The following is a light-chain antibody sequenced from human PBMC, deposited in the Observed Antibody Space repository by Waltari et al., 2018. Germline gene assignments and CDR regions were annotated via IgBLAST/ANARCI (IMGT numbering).Light chain of an antibody. CDR2: KAS. J-gene: IGKJ1*01. V-gene: IGKV1-5*03. CDR3: QHYNNYSGT. CDR1: QTVSAW. Sequence: DIQMTQSPSTLSASVGDTVPITCRASQTVSAWLAWYQQKPGNAPKLLIYKASNLKSGVPSRFSGSGSGTEFTLTINSLQPDDFATYYCQHYNNYSGTFGQGTRVELK.